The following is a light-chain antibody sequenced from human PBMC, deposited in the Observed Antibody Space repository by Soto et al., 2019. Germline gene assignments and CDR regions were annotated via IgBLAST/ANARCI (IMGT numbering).Light chain of an antibody. CDR3: RSYDSGLSGSV. CDR1: SSNIGAGYD. Sequence: QSVLTQPPSVSGAPGQRVTISCTGSSSNIGAGYDVHWYQQLPGTAPKLLIYGNSNRPSGVPDRFSGSKSGTSASLAITGRQAAAEADYYFRSYDSGLSGSVFGGGTKVTVL. CDR2: GNS. V-gene: IGLV1-40*01. J-gene: IGLJ2*01.